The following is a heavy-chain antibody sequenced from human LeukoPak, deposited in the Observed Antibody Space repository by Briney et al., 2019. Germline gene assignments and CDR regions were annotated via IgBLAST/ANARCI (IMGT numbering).Heavy chain of an antibody. J-gene: IGHJ4*02. CDR1: GLTLTELS. CDR2: LDPEAGEM. Sequence: ASVKVSCKVSGLTLTELSLHWVRQAPGKGLEWMGGLDPEAGEMIYSQKFQGRVTMTEDTSTDIAYMEMSSLRSEDTAVYYCATGRTWWDLLNYWGQGTLVTVSS. CDR3: ATGRTWWDLLNY. V-gene: IGHV1-24*01. D-gene: IGHD1-26*01.